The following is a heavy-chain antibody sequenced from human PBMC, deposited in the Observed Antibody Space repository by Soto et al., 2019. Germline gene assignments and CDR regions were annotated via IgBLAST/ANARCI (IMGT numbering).Heavy chain of an antibody. CDR2: MNPNSGNT. CDR3: ARLVAAGRNYYYGMDV. CDR1: GYTFTSYD. D-gene: IGHD6-13*01. V-gene: IGHV1-8*01. J-gene: IGHJ6*02. Sequence: QVQLVQSGAEVKKPGASVKVSCKASGYTFTSYDINWVRQATGQGLEWMGWMNPNSGNTGYAQKFQGRVTMTRNTXIXXAYMELSSLRSEDTAVYYCARLVAAGRNYYYGMDVWGQGTTVTVSS.